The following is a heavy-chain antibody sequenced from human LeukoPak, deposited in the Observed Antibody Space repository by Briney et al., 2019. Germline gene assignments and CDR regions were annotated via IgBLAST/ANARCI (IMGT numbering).Heavy chain of an antibody. V-gene: IGHV4-34*01. CDR2: INHSGST. Sequence: SETLSLTCAVYGGSFSGYYWSWIRQPPGKGLEWIGEINHSGSTNYNPSLKSRVTISVDTSKNQFSLKLSSVTAADTAVYYCARGGAGFGDSSGYPIHAPYYYYYGMGVWGQGTTVTVSS. CDR1: GGSFSGYY. D-gene: IGHD3-22*01. CDR3: ARGGAGFGDSSGYPIHAPYYYYYGMGV. J-gene: IGHJ6*02.